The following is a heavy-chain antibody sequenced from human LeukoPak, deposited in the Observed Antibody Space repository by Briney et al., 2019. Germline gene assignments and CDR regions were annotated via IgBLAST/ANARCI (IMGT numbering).Heavy chain of an antibody. CDR2: IYSGGST. J-gene: IGHJ6*02. CDR3: AIDPGKGYYYYGMDF. CDR1: GFTVSSNY. Sequence: GGSLRLSCAASGFTVSSNYMSWVRQAPGKGLEWVSVIYSGGSTYYADSVKGRFTISRDNSKNTMYLQMNSLRAEDTAVYYWAIDPGKGYYYYGMDFWGQGTTVTVSS. V-gene: IGHV3-53*01.